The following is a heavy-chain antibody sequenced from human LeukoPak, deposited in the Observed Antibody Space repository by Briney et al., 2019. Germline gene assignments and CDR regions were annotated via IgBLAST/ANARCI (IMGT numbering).Heavy chain of an antibody. CDR2: ISSSSSYT. Sequence: GGSLRLSCAASGFTFSDYYMSWIRQAPGKGLEWVSYISSSSSYTNYADSVKGRFTISRDNAKNSLYLQMNSLRAEDTAVYYCARDWTMVRGVIITGWFDPWGQGTLVTVSS. CDR3: ARDWTMVRGVIITGWFDP. J-gene: IGHJ5*02. CDR1: GFTFSDYY. D-gene: IGHD3-10*01. V-gene: IGHV3-11*05.